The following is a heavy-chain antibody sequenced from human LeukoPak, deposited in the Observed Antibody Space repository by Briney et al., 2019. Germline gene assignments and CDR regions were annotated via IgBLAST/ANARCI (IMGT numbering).Heavy chain of an antibody. CDR2: INTNTGNP. Sequence: ASVKVSCKASGYTFTSYAMNWVRQAPGQGLERTGWINTNTGNPTYAQGFTGRFVFSLDTSVSTAYLQISSLKAEDTAVYYCARIVSDILTGKEDYWGQGTLVTVSS. D-gene: IGHD3-9*01. V-gene: IGHV7-4-1*02. CDR3: ARIVSDILTGKEDY. J-gene: IGHJ4*02. CDR1: GYTFTSYA.